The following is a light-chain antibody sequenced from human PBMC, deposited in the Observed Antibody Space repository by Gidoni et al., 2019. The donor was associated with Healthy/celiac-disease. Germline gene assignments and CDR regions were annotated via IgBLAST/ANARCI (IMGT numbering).Light chain of an antibody. CDR1: QSVTSY. CDR2: DAS. J-gene: IGKJ4*01. V-gene: IGKV3-11*01. Sequence: ILLTHSPATLSLSPGERATISCRASQSVTSYLAWYQQKPGQAPRLLIYDASNRATGIPARFSGSGSGTDFTLTISSLEPEDFAVYYCQQRSNWPPLTFGGXTKVEIK. CDR3: QQRSNWPPLT.